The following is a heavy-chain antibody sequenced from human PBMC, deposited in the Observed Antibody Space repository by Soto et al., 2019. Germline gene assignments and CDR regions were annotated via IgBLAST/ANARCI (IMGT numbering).Heavy chain of an antibody. Sequence: SETLSLTCTVSGGSMSSYYCSWFRQPPGKGLEWIGYIYYSGSTYYNLSLKSRVTISGDTSKNQFSLNLSSVTAADTAVYYCVRAGRWRPFEYWGQGTLVTVSS. CDR2: IYYSGST. D-gene: IGHD3-3*01. V-gene: IGHV4-30-4*08. CDR1: GGSMSSYY. CDR3: VRAGRWRPFEY. J-gene: IGHJ4*02.